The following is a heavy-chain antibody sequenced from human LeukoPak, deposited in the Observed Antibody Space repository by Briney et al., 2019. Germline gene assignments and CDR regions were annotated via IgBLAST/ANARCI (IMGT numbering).Heavy chain of an antibody. D-gene: IGHD3-10*01. J-gene: IGHJ6*02. CDR3: ARMVRGVPYYYGMDV. CDR1: GYTFTNYG. CDR2: ISGFNGNT. Sequence: ASVTVSYKASGYTFTNYGISWVRQAPGQGLEWMGWISGFNGNTNYGQKVQGRVTMTTDTSTITAYMELRSLRSDDTAVYYCARMVRGVPYYYGMDVWGQGTTVTVSS. V-gene: IGHV1-18*01.